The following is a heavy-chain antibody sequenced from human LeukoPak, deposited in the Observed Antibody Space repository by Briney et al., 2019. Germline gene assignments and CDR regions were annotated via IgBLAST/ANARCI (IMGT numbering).Heavy chain of an antibody. V-gene: IGHV3-48*04. D-gene: IGHD3-22*01. CDR2: ISSSGSTI. CDR1: GFTFSSYW. J-gene: IGHJ4*02. CDR3: ARGALQLRFYDSSGYPFDY. Sequence: GGSLRLSCAASGFTFSSYWMSWVRQAPGKGLEWVSYISSSGSTIYYADSVKGRFTISRDNAKNSLYLQMNSLRAEDTAVYYCARGALQLRFYDSSGYPFDYWGQGTLVTVSS.